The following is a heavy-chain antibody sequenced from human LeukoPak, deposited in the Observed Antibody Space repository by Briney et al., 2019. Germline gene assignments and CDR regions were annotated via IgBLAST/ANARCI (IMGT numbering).Heavy chain of an antibody. CDR1: GTSFSYDY. CDR2: TNHNGGT. CDR3: AKGVWAPRFDP. J-gene: IGHJ5*02. D-gene: IGHD7-27*01. Sequence: SETLSLTCAVYGTSFSYDYWSWIRQPPGKGLEWIGETNHNGGTTYNPSLKSRVTISAEKSKSQFSLKLTSVTAEDTAVYYCAKGVWAPRFDPWGQGTLVTVSS. V-gene: IGHV4-34*01.